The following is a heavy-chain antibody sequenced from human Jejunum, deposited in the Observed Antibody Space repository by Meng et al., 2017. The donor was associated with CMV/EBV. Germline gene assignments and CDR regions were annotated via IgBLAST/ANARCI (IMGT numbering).Heavy chain of an antibody. Sequence: TFSAHHMKWVRQVPGKGPEWIGRSRNKANSYITDYAASVKGRFTISRDDLKNSLELQMNSLKTEDTAVYYCSRDSHSSGWSLLFDSWGQGTLVTVSS. V-gene: IGHV3-72*01. CDR2: SRNKANSYIT. CDR3: SRDSHSSGWSLLFDS. J-gene: IGHJ4*02. CDR1: TFSAHH. D-gene: IGHD6-19*01.